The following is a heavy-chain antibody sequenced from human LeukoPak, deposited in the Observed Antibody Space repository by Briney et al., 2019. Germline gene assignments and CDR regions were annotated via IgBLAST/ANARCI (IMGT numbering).Heavy chain of an antibody. J-gene: IGHJ4*02. V-gene: IGHV3-30*04. CDR2: ISYDGSNK. CDR1: GFTFSSYA. CDR3: SELGHFDY. D-gene: IGHD7-27*01. Sequence: GGSLRLSCAASGFTFSSYAMHWVRQAPGKGLEWVAVISYDGSNKYYADSVKGRFTTSRDNSKNTLYLQMNSLRAEDTAVYYCSELGHFDYWGQGTLVTVSS.